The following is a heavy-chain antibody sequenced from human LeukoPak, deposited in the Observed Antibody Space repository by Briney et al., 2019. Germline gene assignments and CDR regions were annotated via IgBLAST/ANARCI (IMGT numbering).Heavy chain of an antibody. CDR1: GFTFSSYA. Sequence: PGGSLRLSCAASGFTFSSYAMSWVRQAPGKGLEWVSAISGSGGSTYYADSVKGRFTISRDNSKNTLYLQMNSLRAEDTAVYYCAKDAFDYDFWSGYYPFDYWGQGTLVTVSS. CDR3: AKDAFDYDFWSGYYPFDY. CDR2: ISGSGGST. D-gene: IGHD3-3*01. V-gene: IGHV3-23*01. J-gene: IGHJ4*02.